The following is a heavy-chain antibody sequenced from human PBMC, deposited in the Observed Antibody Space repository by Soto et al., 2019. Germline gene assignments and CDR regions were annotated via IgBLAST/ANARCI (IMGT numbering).Heavy chain of an antibody. V-gene: IGHV1-2*04. CDR1: GYTFTGYY. CDR2: INPNSGGA. J-gene: IGHJ3*02. CDR3: ARDPASGALEI. Sequence: ASVKVSCKASGYTFTGYYMHWVRQAPGQGLEWMGWINPNSGGANYAQKFQGWVTMTRDTSISTAYMELSRLRSDDTPVYYCARDPASGALEIWGQGTIVTVSS. D-gene: IGHD6-25*01.